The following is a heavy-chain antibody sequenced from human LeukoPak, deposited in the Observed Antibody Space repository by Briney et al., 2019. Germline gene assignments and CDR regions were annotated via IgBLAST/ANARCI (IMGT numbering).Heavy chain of an antibody. D-gene: IGHD3-22*01. J-gene: IGHJ4*02. V-gene: IGHV1-8*03. CDR1: GYTFTSYD. CDR3: ARDLTHRRNYDNSGYQIVPAF. CDR2: MNPNSGNT. Sequence: VASVKVSCKASGYTFTSYDINWVRQATGQGLEWMGWMNPNSGNTGYAQKFQGRVTITADESTSTAYMELSSLRSEDTAVYYCARDLTHRRNYDNSGYQIVPAFWGQGTLVTVSS.